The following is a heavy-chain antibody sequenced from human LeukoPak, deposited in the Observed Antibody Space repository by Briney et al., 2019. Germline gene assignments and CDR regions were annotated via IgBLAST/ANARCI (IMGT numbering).Heavy chain of an antibody. D-gene: IGHD6-19*01. Sequence: GGSLRLSCAASGFTFSSYAMSWVRQAPGKGPEWVSAISGSGGSTYYADSVKGRLTISRDNSKNTLYLQMNSLRAEDTAVYYCAKSGSGWYGTSYWGQGTLVTVSS. CDR1: GFTFSSYA. CDR3: AKSGSGWYGTSY. CDR2: ISGSGGST. J-gene: IGHJ4*02. V-gene: IGHV3-23*01.